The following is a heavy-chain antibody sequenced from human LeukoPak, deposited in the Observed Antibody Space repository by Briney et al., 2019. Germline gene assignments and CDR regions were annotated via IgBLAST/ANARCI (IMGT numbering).Heavy chain of an antibody. CDR3: ARVRVRYSGYDWNY. V-gene: IGHV1-3*01. Sequence: ASVKVSRKASGYTFTSYAMHWVRQAPGQRLEWMGWTNAGNGNIKYSQKFQGRVTITRDTSASTAYMELSSLRSEDTAVYYCARVRVRYSGYDWNYWGQGTLVTVSS. CDR2: TNAGNGNI. D-gene: IGHD5-12*01. CDR1: GYTFTSYA. J-gene: IGHJ4*02.